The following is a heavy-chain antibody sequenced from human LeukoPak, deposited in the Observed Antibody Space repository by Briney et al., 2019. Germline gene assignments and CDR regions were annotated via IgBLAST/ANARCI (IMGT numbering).Heavy chain of an antibody. J-gene: IGHJ4*02. CDR2: ISASGGST. V-gene: IGHV3-23*01. Sequence: GGSLRLSCAASGFTFSSSAMSWVRQVPGKGLEWVSGISASGGSTYYADSVRGRFTISRDSSKNTLYVQMNSLRDEDTAVYYCAEDQRWESPHYLDSWGQGTLVTVSS. D-gene: IGHD1-26*01. CDR1: GFTFSSSA. CDR3: AEDQRWESPHYLDS.